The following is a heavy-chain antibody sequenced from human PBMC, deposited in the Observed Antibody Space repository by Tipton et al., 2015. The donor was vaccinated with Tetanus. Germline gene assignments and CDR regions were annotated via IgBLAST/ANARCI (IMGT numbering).Heavy chain of an antibody. CDR2: ISCNGAYE. CDR1: GFSFTNHG. V-gene: IGHV3-30*18. Sequence: SLRLSCAASGFSFTNHGMHWVRQAPGKGLEWVAIISCNGAYEYYAESVKGRFSISRDTSKNTLSLQMNSLRADDTAVYYCAKDLGYCTSTSCYGEPDCDYYYGMDVWGQGTSVTVAS. J-gene: IGHJ6*02. CDR3: AKDLGYCTSTSCYGEPDCDYYYGMDV. D-gene: IGHD2-2*01.